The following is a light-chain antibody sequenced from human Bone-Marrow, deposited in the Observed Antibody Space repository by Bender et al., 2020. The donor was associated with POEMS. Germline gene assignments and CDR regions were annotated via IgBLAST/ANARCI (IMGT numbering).Light chain of an antibody. J-gene: IGLJ1*01. Sequence: SYVLSQAPSVSVAPGQTASIPCRGPNIGSKSVHWYQQKPGQAPVLVIYGKNSRPSGIPDRFSGSSSGDTASLTITGAQAEDEAYYYCNSGDSNAHRRVFGTGTKVIVL. V-gene: IGLV3-19*01. CDR1: NIGSKS. CDR3: NSGDSNAHRRV. CDR2: GKN.